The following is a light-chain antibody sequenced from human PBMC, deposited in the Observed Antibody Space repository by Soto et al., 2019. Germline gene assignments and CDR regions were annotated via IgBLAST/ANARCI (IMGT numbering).Light chain of an antibody. CDR2: DAS. J-gene: IGKJ4*01. CDR1: QSVSTS. Sequence: EIVLTQSPGTLSLSPGDRTTLSCRASQSVSTSLAWYHHKPGEAPRLLISDASVRAAGVPDRFSGSGSGTDFTLTISRLEPEDFAVYYCQQYGSSVLTFGGGTKVDIK. CDR3: QQYGSSVLT. V-gene: IGKV3-20*01.